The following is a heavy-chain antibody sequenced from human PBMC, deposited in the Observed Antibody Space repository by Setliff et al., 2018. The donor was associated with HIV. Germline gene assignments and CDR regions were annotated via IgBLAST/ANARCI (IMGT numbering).Heavy chain of an antibody. Sequence: SETLSLTCPVSGYSISSGYYWGWIRQPPGKGLEWIGSIHYNEKTYYNPSLKSRVTISIDTSKNQFSLKLTSVTAADTAIYYCAREWFSSVYYYYAKDVWGQGTTVTVSS. CDR2: IHYNEKT. D-gene: IGHD3-10*01. V-gene: IGHV4-38-2*02. CDR1: GYSISSGYY. CDR3: AREWFSSVYYYYAKDV. J-gene: IGHJ6*02.